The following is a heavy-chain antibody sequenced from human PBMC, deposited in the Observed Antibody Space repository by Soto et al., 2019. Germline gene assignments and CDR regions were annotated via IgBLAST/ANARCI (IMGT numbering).Heavy chain of an antibody. V-gene: IGHV1-18*01. CDR2: ISGYDGNT. CDR3: AREEWFGQTPFDN. D-gene: IGHD3-10*01. Sequence: QVQLVQSGGEVKKPGASVKVSCKASGFTLNDFGVSWVRQAPGQGLEWMGWISGYDGNTNFAQKYECRVTMTIDSSTTTAYMELRNLRSDDTAIYYCAREEWFGQTPFDNWGQGTLVTVSS. J-gene: IGHJ4*02. CDR1: GFTLNDFG.